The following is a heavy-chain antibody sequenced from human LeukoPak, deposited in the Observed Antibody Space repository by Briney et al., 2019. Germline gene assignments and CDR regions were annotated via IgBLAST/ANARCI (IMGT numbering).Heavy chain of an antibody. CDR3: ARGGNAFGP. J-gene: IGHJ5*02. Sequence: SETLSLTCTVSDGSISPYYWNWIRQPPGKGLEWIGYIHYSGSTSYNPSLKSRVTMSVDTSKNQFPLKVTSVTAADAAVYYCARGGNAFGPWGQGTVVTVSS. CDR2: IHYSGST. D-gene: IGHD4-23*01. V-gene: IGHV4-59*01. CDR1: DGSISPYY.